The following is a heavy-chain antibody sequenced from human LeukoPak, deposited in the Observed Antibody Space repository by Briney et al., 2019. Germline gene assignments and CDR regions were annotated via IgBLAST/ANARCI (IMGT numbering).Heavy chain of an antibody. CDR1: GFTVSSYY. Sequence: EGSLRLSCAASGFTVSSYYMSWVRQAPGKGLEWVSVIYSGGSTYYADSVKGRFTISRDNSKNTLYLQMNSLRAEDTAVYYCARDYEVAAGTGGIDHWGQGTLVTVSS. CDR3: ARDYEVAAGTGGIDH. J-gene: IGHJ4*02. V-gene: IGHV3-53*01. CDR2: IYSGGST. D-gene: IGHD6-13*01.